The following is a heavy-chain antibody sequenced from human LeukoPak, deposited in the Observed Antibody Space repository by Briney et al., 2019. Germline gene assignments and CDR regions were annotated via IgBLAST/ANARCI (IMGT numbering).Heavy chain of an antibody. CDR2: ITTNGAST. CDR3: ARVGLDNTGWHISWFDP. Sequence: GGSLRLSCAASGFIFSDYYMTWIRQAPGKGLEWISYITTNGASTYYASSVKGRFTISRDNAQNSLFLQMSSLRAEDTAIYYCARVGLDNTGWHISWFDPWGQGTLVTVSS. J-gene: IGHJ5*02. D-gene: IGHD6-19*01. CDR1: GFIFSDYY. V-gene: IGHV3-11*01.